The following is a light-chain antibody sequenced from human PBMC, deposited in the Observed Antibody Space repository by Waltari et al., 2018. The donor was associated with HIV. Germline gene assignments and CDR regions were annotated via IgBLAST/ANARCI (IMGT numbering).Light chain of an antibody. Sequence: DIQMTQSPSPLSASVGDRVTITCRASQSISDFLNWYQQKPGKAPQLLISSASTLQSGVPSRFSGSGSGTDFTLTINSLQPDDFATYYCQQSYGVPLIFGPGTKVNVK. J-gene: IGKJ3*01. CDR3: QQSYGVPLI. CDR2: SAS. CDR1: QSISDF. V-gene: IGKV1-39*01.